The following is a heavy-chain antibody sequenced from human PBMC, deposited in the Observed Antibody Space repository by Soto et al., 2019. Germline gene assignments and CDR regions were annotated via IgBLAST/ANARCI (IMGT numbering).Heavy chain of an antibody. CDR1: VFTFSSYA. D-gene: IGHD5-18*01. CDR3: ARGQDTAMVTQLSYHSYGMEV. Sequence: PVGSLRLSCASSVFTFSSYAMHCVRHSPGKWLEWVAVISYDGSNKYYADSVKGRFTISRDNSKNTLYLQMNSLGAEDTAVYYCARGQDTAMVTQLSYHSYGMEVWGQGRTVTVSS. J-gene: IGHJ6*01. V-gene: IGHV3-30-3*01. CDR2: ISYDGSNK.